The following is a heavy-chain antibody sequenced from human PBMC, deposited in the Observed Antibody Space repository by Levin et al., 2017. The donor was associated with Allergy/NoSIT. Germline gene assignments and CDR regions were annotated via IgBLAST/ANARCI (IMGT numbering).Heavy chain of an antibody. CDR3: ARGVARGVLGFWLGDFDY. D-gene: IGHD3-16*01. J-gene: IGHJ4*02. Sequence: TASETLSLTCTVSGGSISSGDYYWSWIRQPPGKGLEWIGYIYYSGSTYYNPSLKSRVTISVDTSKNQFSLKLSSVTAADTAVYYCARGVARGVLGFWLGDFDYWGQGTLVTVSS. CDR2: IYYSGST. V-gene: IGHV4-30-4*01. CDR1: GGSISSGDYY.